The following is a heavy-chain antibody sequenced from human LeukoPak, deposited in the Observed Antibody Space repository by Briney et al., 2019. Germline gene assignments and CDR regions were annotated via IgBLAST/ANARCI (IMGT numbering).Heavy chain of an antibody. CDR2: INTDGSST. Sequence: GGSLRLSCAASGFTFNDYWMHWVRQAPGKGQLWVSRINTDGSSTDYADSVKGRFTISRDNAKNTLYLQMDSLRAEDSAVYYCARRTVTGTYDYWGQGTLVTAS. V-gene: IGHV3-74*01. J-gene: IGHJ4*02. D-gene: IGHD1-1*01. CDR1: GFTFNDYW. CDR3: ARRTVTGTYDY.